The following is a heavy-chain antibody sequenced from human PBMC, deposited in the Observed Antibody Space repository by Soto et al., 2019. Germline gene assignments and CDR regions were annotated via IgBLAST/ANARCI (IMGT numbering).Heavy chain of an antibody. J-gene: IGHJ4*02. D-gene: IGHD6-13*01. Sequence: PSETLSLTCTVSGDSISSGDYYWSWIRQPPGKGLEWIGCIYYSGNTYYNPSLKRRFSISVDTSKNQFSLQLGSVTVADTAVYYCARDFKRYRSPPGPLEYWGLGNLVTVSS. CDR2: IYYSGNT. CDR1: GDSISSGDYY. CDR3: ARDFKRYRSPPGPLEY. V-gene: IGHV4-30-4*01.